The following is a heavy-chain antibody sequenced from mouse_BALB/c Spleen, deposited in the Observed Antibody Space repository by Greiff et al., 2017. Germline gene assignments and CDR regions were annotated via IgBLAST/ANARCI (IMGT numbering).Heavy chain of an antibody. V-gene: IGHV5-9-4*01. CDR3: AREVYYYGSSYYAMDY. D-gene: IGHD1-1*01. CDR2: ISSGGSYT. Sequence: EVMLVESGGGLVKPGGSLKLSCAASGFTFSSYAMSWVRQSPEKRLEWVAEISSGGSYTYYPDTVTGRFTISRDNAKNTLYLEMSSLRSEDTAMYYCAREVYYYGSSYYAMDYWGQGTSVTVSS. CDR1: GFTFSSYA. J-gene: IGHJ4*01.